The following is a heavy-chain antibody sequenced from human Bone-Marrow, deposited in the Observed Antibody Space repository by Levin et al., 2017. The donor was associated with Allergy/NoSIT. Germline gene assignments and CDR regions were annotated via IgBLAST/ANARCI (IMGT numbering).Heavy chain of an antibody. V-gene: IGHV3-33*01. D-gene: IGHD3-10*01. Sequence: GESLKISCAASGFTFSSYGMHWVRQAPGKGLEWVAVIWYDESNKFYADSVKGRFTISRDSSKNTLYLQMNSLRAEDTAVYYCARGRVGENIDYWGQGTLVTVSS. CDR3: ARGRVGENIDY. J-gene: IGHJ4*02. CDR1: GFTFSSYG. CDR2: IWYDESNK.